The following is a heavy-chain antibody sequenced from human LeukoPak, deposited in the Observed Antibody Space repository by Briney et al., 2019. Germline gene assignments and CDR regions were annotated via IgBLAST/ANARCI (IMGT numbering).Heavy chain of an antibody. Sequence: GGSLRLSSAASGFSFSSYWMHWVRQAPGKGLVWVSRINGDGSSTRYADSVKGRFTISRDNAKNTLYLQMNSLRAEDTAVYYCARGGLNALEAFDIWGQGTLVTVCS. J-gene: IGHJ3*02. D-gene: IGHD1-1*01. CDR2: INGDGSST. V-gene: IGHV3-74*01. CDR1: GFSFSSYW. CDR3: ARGGLNALEAFDI.